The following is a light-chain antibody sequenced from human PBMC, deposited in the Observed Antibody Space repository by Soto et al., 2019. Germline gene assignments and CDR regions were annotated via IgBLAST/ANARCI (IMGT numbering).Light chain of an antibody. J-gene: IGKJ4*01. Sequence: AIQLTQSPSSLSASVGDRVTITCRASQGISSALAWYQQKPGKAPKLLIYDASSLESGVPSRFSGSGSGTDFTLTISSLQPEDFATYYCRQFNSYPHELTFGGGTKVDIK. V-gene: IGKV1-13*02. CDR1: QGISSA. CDR3: RQFNSYPHELT. CDR2: DAS.